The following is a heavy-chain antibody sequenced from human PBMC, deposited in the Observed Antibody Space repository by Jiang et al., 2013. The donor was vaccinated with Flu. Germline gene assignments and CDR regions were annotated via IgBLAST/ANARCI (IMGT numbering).Heavy chain of an antibody. J-gene: IGHJ4*02. CDR1: GGSISSGGYS. D-gene: IGHD5-18*01. Sequence: GSGLVKPSQTLSLTCAVSGGSISSGGYSWSWIRQPPGKGLEWIGYIYHSGSTYYNPSLKSRVTISVDRSKNQFSLKLSSVTAADTAVYYCARGGRQLWVFDYWGQGTLVTVSS. CDR2: IYHSGST. CDR3: ARGGRQLWVFDY. V-gene: IGHV4-30-2*01.